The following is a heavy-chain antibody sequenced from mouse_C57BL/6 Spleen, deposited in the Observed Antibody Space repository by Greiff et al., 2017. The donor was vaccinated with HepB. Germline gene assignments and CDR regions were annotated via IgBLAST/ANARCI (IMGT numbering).Heavy chain of an antibody. CDR1: GYAFSSSW. Sequence: QVQLQQSGPELVKPGASVKISCKASGYAFSSSWMNWVKQRPGKGLEWIGRIYPGDGDTNYNGKFKGKATLTADKSSSTAYMQLSSLTSEDSAVYFCARSESNYPDYWGQGTTLTVSS. D-gene: IGHD5-1*01. CDR3: ARSESNYPDY. CDR2: IYPGDGDT. V-gene: IGHV1-82*01. J-gene: IGHJ2*01.